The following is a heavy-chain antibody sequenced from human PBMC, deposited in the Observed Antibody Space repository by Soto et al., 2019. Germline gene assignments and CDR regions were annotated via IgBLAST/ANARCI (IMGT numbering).Heavy chain of an antibody. CDR1: GGSISSYY. CDR2: IYYSGST. D-gene: IGHD3-9*01. Sequence: SETLSLTCTVSGGSISSYYWSWIRQPPGKGLEWIGYIYYSGSTNYNPSLKSRVTISVDTSKNQFSLKLSSVTAAVTAVYYCARVTWFYGMDVWGQGTTATVSS. J-gene: IGHJ6*02. CDR3: ARVTWFYGMDV. V-gene: IGHV4-59*01.